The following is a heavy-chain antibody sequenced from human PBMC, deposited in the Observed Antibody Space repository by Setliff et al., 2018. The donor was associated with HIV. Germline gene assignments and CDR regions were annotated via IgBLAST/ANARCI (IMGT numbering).Heavy chain of an antibody. CDR1: GYSISSGYF. V-gene: IGHV4-38-2*01. CDR2: IYHSGST. CDR3: ARSDYDYVWGSYIR. D-gene: IGHD3-16*01. Sequence: LSLTCAVSGYSISSGYFWGWIRRPPGKGLEWIGSIYHSGSTYYNPSLKSRVTISVDTSKNQFSLKLSSVTAADTAVYYCARSDYDYVWGSYIRWGPGTLVTVSS. J-gene: IGHJ4*02.